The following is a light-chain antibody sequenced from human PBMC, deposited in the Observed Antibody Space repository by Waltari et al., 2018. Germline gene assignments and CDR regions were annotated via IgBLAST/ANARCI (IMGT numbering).Light chain of an antibody. V-gene: IGKV3-20*01. CDR1: QSVGRY. CDR2: DAS. J-gene: IGKJ1*01. CDR3: QKYVNLPAT. Sequence: EIVLTQSPGTLSLSPGERATLSCRARQSVGRYLAWYQQKPGQAPRPLIYDASTRATGIPDRFSGSGSGTDFSLTISRLESEDFAVYYCQKYVNLPATFGQGTKVEIK.